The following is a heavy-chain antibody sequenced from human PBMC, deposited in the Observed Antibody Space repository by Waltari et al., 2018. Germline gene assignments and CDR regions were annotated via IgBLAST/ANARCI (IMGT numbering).Heavy chain of an antibody. V-gene: IGHV1-69*10. CDR1: GGTFSSYA. CDR2: VSRVLGIA. Sequence: QVQLVKSGAEVKKPGSSVKVSCKASGGTFSSYAISWVRQAPGQGLEWRGGVSRVLGIANDAQKFQGRVTITADKSTSTAYLERSSMRSEDTAVYYCARGGSVFVNYYYYMDVWGKGTTVTVSS. D-gene: IGHD6-25*01. CDR3: ARGGSVFVNYYYYMDV. J-gene: IGHJ6*03.